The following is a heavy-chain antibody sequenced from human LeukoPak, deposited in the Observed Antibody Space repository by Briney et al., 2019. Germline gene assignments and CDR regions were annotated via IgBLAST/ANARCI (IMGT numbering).Heavy chain of an antibody. CDR2: INHSGST. Sequence: PSETLSLTCAVYGGSFSVYYWSWIRQPPGKGLEWIGEINHSGSTNYNPSLKSRVTISVDTSKNQFSLRLSSVTAADTAVYYCARGGYSYGFKAFDIWGQGTKVTVPS. J-gene: IGHJ3*02. CDR1: GGSFSVYY. CDR3: ARGGYSYGFKAFDI. V-gene: IGHV4-34*01. D-gene: IGHD5-18*01.